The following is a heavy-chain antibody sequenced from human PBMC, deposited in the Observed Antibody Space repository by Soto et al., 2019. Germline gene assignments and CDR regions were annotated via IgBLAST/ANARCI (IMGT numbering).Heavy chain of an antibody. CDR3: ARDPFSGGY. CDR2: ISSSSTTI. D-gene: IGHD3-16*01. CDR1: GFTFSSSS. J-gene: IGHJ4*01. V-gene: IGHV3-48*01. Sequence: PGGSLRLSCAAAGFTFSSSSMNWVRQAPGKGLEWVSYISSSSTTIYYADSVQGRFTVSRDNAKNSLYLQVNSLTAEDTAVYYCARDPFSGGYWGHGTLVTVSS.